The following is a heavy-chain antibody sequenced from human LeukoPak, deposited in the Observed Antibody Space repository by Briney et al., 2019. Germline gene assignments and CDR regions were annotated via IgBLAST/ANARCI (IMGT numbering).Heavy chain of an antibody. Sequence: SVKVSCKASGGTFSSYAISWVRQAPGQGLEWMGGIIPIFGTANYAQKFQGRVTITADESTSTAYMELSSLRSEDTAVYYCARQGSGSYYLDYWGQETLVTVSS. J-gene: IGHJ4*02. V-gene: IGHV1-69*01. CDR2: IIPIFGTA. CDR3: ARQGSGSYYLDY. D-gene: IGHD3-10*01. CDR1: GGTFSSYA.